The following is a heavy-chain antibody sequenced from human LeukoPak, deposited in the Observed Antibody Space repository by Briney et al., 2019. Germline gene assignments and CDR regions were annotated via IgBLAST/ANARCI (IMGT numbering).Heavy chain of an antibody. D-gene: IGHD4-11*01. V-gene: IGHV3-7*01. Sequence: GESLILSCAASGFPFNSYWMSWVRQAPGKGLEWVASVKEDGSEQYYVDSVRGRFIISRDNAKNSLYLQMSSLRAEDTAVYYCTRLWPTVFRPARYYYYYMDVWGKGTTVTVSS. CDR1: GFPFNSYW. CDR2: VKEDGSEQ. CDR3: TRLWPTVFRPARYYYYYMDV. J-gene: IGHJ6*03.